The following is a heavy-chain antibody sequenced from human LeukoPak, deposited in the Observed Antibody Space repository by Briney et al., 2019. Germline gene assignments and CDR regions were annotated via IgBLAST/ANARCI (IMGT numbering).Heavy chain of an antibody. CDR2: ISSSGSTI. J-gene: IGHJ4*02. D-gene: IGHD3-3*01. Sequence: GGSLRLSCAASGFTFSDYYMSWIRQAPGKGLEWVSYISSSGSTIYYADSVKGRFTISRDNAKNSLYLLMNSLRAEDTAVYYCARLAYYDFWSGYSTLDYWGQGTLVTVSS. CDR1: GFTFSDYY. CDR3: ARLAYYDFWSGYSTLDY. V-gene: IGHV3-11*01.